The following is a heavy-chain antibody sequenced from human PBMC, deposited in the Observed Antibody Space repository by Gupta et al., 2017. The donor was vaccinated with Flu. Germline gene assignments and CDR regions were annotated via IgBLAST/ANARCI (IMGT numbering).Heavy chain of an antibody. Sequence: QVQLQQWGAGLLKPSETLSLTCAVYGGSFSGYYWSWIRQPPGKGLEWIGEINHSGSTNYNPSLKSRVTISVDTSKNQFSLKLSSVTAADTAVYYCARGPIVVVPAARYGRGWFDPWGQGTLVTVSS. D-gene: IGHD2-2*01. CDR3: ARGPIVVVPAARYGRGWFDP. CDR2: INHSGST. J-gene: IGHJ5*02. V-gene: IGHV4-34*01. CDR1: GGSFSGYY.